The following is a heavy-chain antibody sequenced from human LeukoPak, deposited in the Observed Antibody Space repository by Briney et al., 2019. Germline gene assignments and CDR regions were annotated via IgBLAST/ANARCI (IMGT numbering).Heavy chain of an antibody. J-gene: IGHJ5*02. CDR1: GGTFINYA. CDR3: ARETHTMVRGVIKGSNWFDP. V-gene: IGHV1-69*06. Sequence: GASVKVSFKGSGGTFINYAISWVRQAPGQGGEWMGGIIPIFGTANYAQKFQGRVTITADKSTSTAYMELSSLRSEDTAVYYCARETHTMVRGVIKGSNWFDPWGQGTLVTVSS. D-gene: IGHD3-10*01. CDR2: IIPIFGTA.